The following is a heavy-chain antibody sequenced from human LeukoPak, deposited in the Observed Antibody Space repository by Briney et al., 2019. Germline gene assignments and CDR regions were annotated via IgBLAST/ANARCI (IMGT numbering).Heavy chain of an antibody. V-gene: IGHV3-30*02. CDR2: IRHDGSNK. CDR3: AKGGGYEAQYYYYYLDV. D-gene: IGHD5-12*01. J-gene: IGHJ6*03. Sequence: PGGSLRLSCAASGFTFRSYGMHWVRQAPGKGLDWVAFIRHDGSNKDYADSVKGRFTISRDNAKNSLYLQMNSLRAEDTAVYYCAKGGGYEAQYYYYYLDVWGKGTTVTISS. CDR1: GFTFRSYG.